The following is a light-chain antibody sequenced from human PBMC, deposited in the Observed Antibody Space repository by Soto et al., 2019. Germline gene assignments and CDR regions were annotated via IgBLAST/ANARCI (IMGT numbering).Light chain of an antibody. V-gene: IGKV3-15*01. CDR1: QSVSSN. CDR3: LQDYGDSWT. Sequence: GERATLSCRASQSVSSNLAWYQQKPGQAPRLLIYGASTRATGIPARFSGSRSGTEFTLTISSLQPEDFASYYCLQDYGDSWTFGQGTKVDIK. J-gene: IGKJ1*01. CDR2: GAS.